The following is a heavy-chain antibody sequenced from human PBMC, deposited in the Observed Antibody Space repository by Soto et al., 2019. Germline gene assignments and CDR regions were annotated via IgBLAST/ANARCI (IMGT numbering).Heavy chain of an antibody. Sequence: ASVKVSCKASGYTFTSSGISWVRQAPGQGLEWMGWISAYNGNTNYAQKLQGRVTMTTDTSTSTAYMELRSPRSDDTAVYDCARDNYRLPHDRWFGVPRLKAFGYRGQGTLVTGFS. J-gene: IGHJ4*01. D-gene: IGHD3-10*01. V-gene: IGHV1-18*01. CDR3: ARDNYRLPHDRWFGVPRLKAFGY. CDR1: GYTFTSSG. CDR2: ISAYNGNT.